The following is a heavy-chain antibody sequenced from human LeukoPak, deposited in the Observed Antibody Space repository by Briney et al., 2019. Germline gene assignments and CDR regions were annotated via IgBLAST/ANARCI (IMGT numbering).Heavy chain of an antibody. D-gene: IGHD4-11*01. J-gene: IGHJ4*02. CDR3: AKSIGTTVTNFDY. CDR2: IRYDGSNK. V-gene: IGHV3-30*02. Sequence: GGSLRLSCAASGLTFSSYGMHWVRQAPGKGLEWVAFIRYDGSNKNYADSVKGRFTISRDNSKNTLYLQMNSLRAEDTAVYYCAKSIGTTVTNFDYWGQGTLVTVSS. CDR1: GLTFSSYG.